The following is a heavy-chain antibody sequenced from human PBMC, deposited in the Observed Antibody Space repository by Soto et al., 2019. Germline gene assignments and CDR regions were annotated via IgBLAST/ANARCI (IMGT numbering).Heavy chain of an antibody. CDR2: IIPITATA. D-gene: IGHD2-2*01. V-gene: IGHV1-69*01. CDR1: GGTFGSYA. J-gene: IGHJ6*02. CDR3: ARSQGSSTSLEIYYYYYYGMDV. Sequence: QVQLVQSGAEVKKPGSSVKVSCKASGGTFGSYAISWVRQAPGQGLEWMGGIIPITATANYAQKFQGRVTXXXXXXXXXXXXXXXXXXXXXXXXXYXARSQGSSTSLEIYYYYYYGMDVWGQGTT.